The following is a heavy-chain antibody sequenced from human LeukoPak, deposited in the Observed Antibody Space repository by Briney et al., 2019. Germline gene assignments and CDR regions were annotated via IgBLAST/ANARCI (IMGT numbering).Heavy chain of an antibody. CDR1: GGSIGSGTYY. Sequence: SETLSLTCTVSGGSIGSGTYYWGWIRQSPGKGLEWIGSIYYSWSTNYNPSLKSRVTISVDTSKNQFSLNLSSVTAADTAVYYCARVSSRGYSSGWYFDYWGQGTLVTVSS. J-gene: IGHJ4*02. CDR3: ARVSSRGYSSGWYFDY. V-gene: IGHV4-39*07. CDR2: IYYSWST. D-gene: IGHD6-19*01.